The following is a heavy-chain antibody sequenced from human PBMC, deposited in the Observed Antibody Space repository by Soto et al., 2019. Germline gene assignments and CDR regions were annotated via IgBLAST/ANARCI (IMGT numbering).Heavy chain of an antibody. CDR3: AADTGYDSSGYNFDC. CDR2: IVVGSGNT. V-gene: IGHV1-58*01. J-gene: IGHJ4*02. Sequence: SSVKVSCKASGFTFTSSAVQWVRQARGQRLEWIGWIVVGSGNTNYAQKFQERVAITRDMSTSTAYMELSSLRSEDTAVYYCAADTGYDSSGYNFDCWGQGTLVTVSS. CDR1: GFTFTSSA. D-gene: IGHD3-22*01.